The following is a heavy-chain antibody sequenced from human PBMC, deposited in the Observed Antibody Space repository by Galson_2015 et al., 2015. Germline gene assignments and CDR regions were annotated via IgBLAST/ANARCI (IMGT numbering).Heavy chain of an antibody. J-gene: IGHJ5*02. CDR1: GYTFTSYD. Sequence: SVKVSCKASGYTFTSYDINWVRQATGQGLEWMGWMNPNSGNTGYAQKSQGRVTMTRNTSISTAYMELSSLRSEDTAVYYCAFLYYDILTGYYKDWFDPWGQGTLVTVSS. CDR2: MNPNSGNT. CDR3: AFLYYDILTGYYKDWFDP. V-gene: IGHV1-8*01. D-gene: IGHD3-9*01.